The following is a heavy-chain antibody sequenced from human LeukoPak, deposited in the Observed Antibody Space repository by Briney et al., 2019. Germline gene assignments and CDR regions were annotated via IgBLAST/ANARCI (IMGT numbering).Heavy chain of an antibody. V-gene: IGHV1-18*01. J-gene: IGHJ4*02. Sequence: ASVKVSCKASGYTSTIYGISWVRQAPGQGLEWMGWISAYNGNTNYAQKLQGRVTMTTDTSTSTAYMELRSLRSDDTAVCYCARGHPYGSGSYADYWGQGTLVTVSS. CDR3: ARGHPYGSGSYADY. CDR2: ISAYNGNT. D-gene: IGHD3-10*01. CDR1: GYTSTIYG.